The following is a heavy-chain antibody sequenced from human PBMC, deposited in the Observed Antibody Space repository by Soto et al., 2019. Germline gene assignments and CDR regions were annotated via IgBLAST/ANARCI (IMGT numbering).Heavy chain of an antibody. CDR2: IKQDGSEK. CDR1: GFTFSSYW. CDR3: ARGSLTGYSGLDY. Sequence: HPGGSLRLSCAASGFTFSSYWMSWVRQAPGKGLEWVANIKQDGSEKYYVDSVKGRFTISRDNAKNSLYLQMNSLRAEDTAVYYCARGSLTGYSGLDYWGQGTLVTVSS. V-gene: IGHV3-7*05. D-gene: IGHD3-9*01. J-gene: IGHJ4*02.